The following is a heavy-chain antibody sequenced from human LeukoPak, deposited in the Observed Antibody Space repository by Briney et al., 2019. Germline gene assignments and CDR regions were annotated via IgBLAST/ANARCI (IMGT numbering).Heavy chain of an antibody. CDR3: VTLGWFGEAYGMDV. D-gene: IGHD3-10*01. V-gene: IGHV1-24*01. Sequence: ASVKVSCKVSGYTLTELSIHWERQAPGKGLEWMGGFDPEDGETIYAQKFQGRVTMTEDTSTDTAYMELSSLRSEDTAVYYCVTLGWFGEAYGMDVWGQGTTVTVSS. CDR2: FDPEDGET. J-gene: IGHJ6*02. CDR1: GYTLTELS.